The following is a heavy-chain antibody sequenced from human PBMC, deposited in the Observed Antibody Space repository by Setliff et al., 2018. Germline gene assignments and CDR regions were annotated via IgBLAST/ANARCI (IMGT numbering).Heavy chain of an antibody. V-gene: IGHV4-61*02. CDR3: ARTLLLSPYYFVY. D-gene: IGHD2-21*01. CDR2: IYTSGST. J-gene: IGHJ4*02. CDR1: GGSISSGSYY. Sequence: PSETLSLTCTVSGGSISSGSYYWSWIRQPAGKGLEWIGRIYTSGSTNYNPSLKSRVTISVDTSKNQFPLKLSSVTAADTAVYYCARTLLLSPYYFVYWGQGTLVTVSS.